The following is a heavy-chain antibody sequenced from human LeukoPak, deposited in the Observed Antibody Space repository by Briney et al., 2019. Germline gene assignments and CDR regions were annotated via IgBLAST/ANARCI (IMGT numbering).Heavy chain of an antibody. D-gene: IGHD3-22*01. CDR1: GGSISSSSYY. Sequence: SETLSLTCTVSGGSISSSSYYWGWLRQPPGKGLEGFGSIYYSGSTYYNPSLKSRVTISVDTSKNQFSLRLSSVTAADTAVYYCARDLPSDSSGYYYGSWVYWGQGTLVTVSS. V-gene: IGHV4-39*07. J-gene: IGHJ4*02. CDR2: IYYSGST. CDR3: ARDLPSDSSGYYYGSWVY.